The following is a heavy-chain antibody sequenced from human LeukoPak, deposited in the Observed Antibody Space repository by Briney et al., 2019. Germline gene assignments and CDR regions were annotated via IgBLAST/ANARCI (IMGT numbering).Heavy chain of an antibody. J-gene: IGHJ6*03. D-gene: IGHD6-19*01. CDR1: GFTFSDYY. Sequence: GGSLRLSCAASGFTFSDYYMSWVSQAPGEGGGWGSYISSSGSTIYYADSVKGRFTISRDNAKNSLYLQMNSLRAEDTAVYYCARDSVIPYSSGWYIRVYYYYYMDVWGKGTTVTVSS. V-gene: IGHV3-11*04. CDR2: ISSSGSTI. CDR3: ARDSVIPYSSGWYIRVYYYYYMDV.